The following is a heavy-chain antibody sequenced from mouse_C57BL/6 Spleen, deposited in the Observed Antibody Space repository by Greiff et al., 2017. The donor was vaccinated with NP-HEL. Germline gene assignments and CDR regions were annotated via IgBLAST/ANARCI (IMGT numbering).Heavy chain of an antibody. CDR3: ATILPHGKSYFDY. V-gene: IGHV1-26*01. D-gene: IGHD1-1*01. J-gene: IGHJ2*01. Sequence: EVQLQQSGPELVKPGASVKISCKASGYTFTDYYMNWVKQSHGKSLEWIGDINPNNGGTSYNQKFKGKATLTVDKSSSTAYMELRSLTSEDSAVYYCATILPHGKSYFDYWGQGTTLTVSS. CDR1: GYTFTDYY. CDR2: INPNNGGT.